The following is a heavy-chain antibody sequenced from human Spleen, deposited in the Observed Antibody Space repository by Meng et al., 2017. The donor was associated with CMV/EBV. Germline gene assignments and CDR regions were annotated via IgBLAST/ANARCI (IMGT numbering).Heavy chain of an antibody. CDR2: IYYSGST. CDR3: ARDRILVGYGMDV. J-gene: IGHJ6*02. D-gene: IGHD2-8*02. Sequence: GSLRLSCTVSGGSISSTSYYWGWIRQPPGKGLEWIGSIYYSGSTYYNPALKSRVTISVDTSKNQFSLKLSSVTAADTAGYYCARDRILVGYGMDVWGQGTTVTVSS. CDR1: GGSISSTSYY. V-gene: IGHV4-39*07.